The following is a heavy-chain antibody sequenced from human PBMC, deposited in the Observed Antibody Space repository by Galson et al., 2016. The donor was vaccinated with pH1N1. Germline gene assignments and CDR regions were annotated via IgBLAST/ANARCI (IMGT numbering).Heavy chain of an antibody. CDR1: GFSLSSFW. CDR3: ARRYFDH. CDR2: INEDGSKI. Sequence: SLRLSCAASGFSLSSFWVTWVRQAPEKGLEWVANINEDGSKIYYVDSVKGRFTISRDNAKNSLYLQMNSLRAEDTAVYYCARRYFDHWGQGSLVTVSS. J-gene: IGHJ4*02. D-gene: IGHD1-14*01. V-gene: IGHV3-7*01.